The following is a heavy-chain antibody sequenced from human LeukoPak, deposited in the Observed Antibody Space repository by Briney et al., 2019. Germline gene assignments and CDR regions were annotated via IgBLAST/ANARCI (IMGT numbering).Heavy chain of an antibody. Sequence: GGSLRLSCAASGFTFSRYAMQWVRQAPGKGVEGVAVISYGGNNKYYADSVKCRVTISRDNSKNTLYLQMNSLRAEDTAVYYCAIAPDFGYDILTGGGGYFDYWGQGTLVTVSS. CDR2: ISYGGNNK. CDR1: GFTFSRYA. D-gene: IGHD3-9*01. J-gene: IGHJ4*02. CDR3: AIAPDFGYDILTGGGGYFDY. V-gene: IGHV3-30*04.